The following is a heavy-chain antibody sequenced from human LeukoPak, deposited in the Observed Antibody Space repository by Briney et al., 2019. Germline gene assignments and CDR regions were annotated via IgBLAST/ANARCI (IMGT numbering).Heavy chain of an antibody. V-gene: IGHV4-38-2*02. CDR1: GYSISSGYY. J-gene: IGHJ5*02. Sequence: KPSETLSLTCTVSGYSISSGYYWGWIRQPPGKGLERIGSIYHSGSTYYNPSLKSRVTISVDTSKNQFSLKLSSVTAADTAVYYCARVRPYGDYFRHWFDPWGQGTLVTVSS. D-gene: IGHD4-17*01. CDR3: ARVRPYGDYFRHWFDP. CDR2: IYHSGST.